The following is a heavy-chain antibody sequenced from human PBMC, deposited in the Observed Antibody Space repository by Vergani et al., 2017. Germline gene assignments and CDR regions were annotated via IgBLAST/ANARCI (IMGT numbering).Heavy chain of an antibody. J-gene: IGHJ3*02. CDR2: ISAYNGNT. CDR3: ARNLPTKYQLMVGFREDAFDI. CDR1: GYTFTSYG. V-gene: IGHV1-18*01. D-gene: IGHD2-2*01. Sequence: QVQLVQSGAEVKKPGASVKVSCKASGYTFTSYGISWVRQAPGQGLEWMGWISAYNGNTNYAQKLQGRVTMTTDTSTSTAYMELRSLRSDDTAVYYCARNLPTKYQLMVGFREDAFDIWGQGTMVTVSS.